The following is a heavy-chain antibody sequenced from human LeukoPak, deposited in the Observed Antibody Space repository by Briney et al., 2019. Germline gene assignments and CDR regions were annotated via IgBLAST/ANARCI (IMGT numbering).Heavy chain of an antibody. D-gene: IGHD6-19*01. CDR2: TYYRSKWYS. V-gene: IGHV6-1*01. Sequence: SQTLSLTCAISGDSVSSNDGAWNWIRQSPSRGLEWLGRTYYRSKWYSDYAGSVQGRITISPDTSKNQFSLQLYSVTPEDAAVYYCARDVGTSGWYPFDYWAREPWSPSPQ. CDR1: GDSVSSNDGA. CDR3: ARDVGTSGWYPFDY. J-gene: IGHJ4*02.